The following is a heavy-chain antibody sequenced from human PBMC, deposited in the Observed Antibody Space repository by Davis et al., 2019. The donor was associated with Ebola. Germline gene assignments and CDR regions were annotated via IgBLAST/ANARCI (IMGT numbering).Heavy chain of an antibody. CDR2: MNPNSGNT. CDR1: GYTFTSYD. CDR3: ARWDGDYPYYYYGMDV. D-gene: IGHD4-17*01. V-gene: IGHV1-8*01. J-gene: IGHJ6*02. Sequence: ASVKVSCKASGYTFTSYDINWVRQATGQGLEWMGWMNPNSGNTGYAQKFQGRVTMTRNTSISTAYMELSSLRSEDTAVYYCARWDGDYPYYYYGMDVWGQGTTVTVSS.